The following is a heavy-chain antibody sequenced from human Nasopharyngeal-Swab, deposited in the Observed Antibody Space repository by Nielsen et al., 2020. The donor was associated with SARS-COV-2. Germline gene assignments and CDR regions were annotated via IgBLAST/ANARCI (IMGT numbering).Heavy chain of an antibody. V-gene: IGHV3-11*01. Sequence: GESLKISCEASGFTFSDYYMSWIRQAPGKGLEWVSYISSSGSTIYYADSVKGRFTISRDNAKNSLYLQMNSLRAEDTAVYYCASSYYDSSGYYPDYWGQGTLVTVSS. CDR2: ISSSGSTI. CDR1: GFTFSDYY. J-gene: IGHJ4*02. D-gene: IGHD3-22*01. CDR3: ASSYYDSSGYYPDY.